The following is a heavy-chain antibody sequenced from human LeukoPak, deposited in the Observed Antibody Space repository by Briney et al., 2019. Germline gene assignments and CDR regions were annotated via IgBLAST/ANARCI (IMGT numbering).Heavy chain of an antibody. CDR1: GFTFSSYS. V-gene: IGHV3-23*01. D-gene: IGHD6-19*01. J-gene: IGHJ4*02. CDR3: ARRSGIAVAGAFDY. Sequence: QSGGSLRLSCAASGFTFSSYSMNWVRQAPGKGLEWVSGISGSGDSTYYADSVKGRFTISRDNSKNTLYLQMNSLRAEDTAVYYCARRSGIAVAGAFDYWGQGTLVTVSS. CDR2: ISGSGDST.